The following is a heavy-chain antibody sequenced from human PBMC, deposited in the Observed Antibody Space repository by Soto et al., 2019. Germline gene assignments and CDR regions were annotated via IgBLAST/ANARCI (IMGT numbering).Heavy chain of an antibody. Sequence: QVQLQESGPGLVKPSQTLSLTCTVSGASITGDGYYWSWIRQHPGKGPEWIGHIYYSGGTYYNLSFGSRLTISVDTSKNQFSLKLTSVTAADTAVYYCARTVSSGSPDFDYWGQGTLVTVSS. J-gene: IGHJ4*02. CDR2: IYYSGGT. CDR3: ARTVSSGSPDFDY. CDR1: GASITGDGYY. D-gene: IGHD3-10*01. V-gene: IGHV4-31*03.